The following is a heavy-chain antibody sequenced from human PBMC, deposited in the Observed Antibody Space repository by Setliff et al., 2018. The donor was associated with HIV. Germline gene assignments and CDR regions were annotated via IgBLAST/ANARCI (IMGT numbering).Heavy chain of an antibody. CDR1: GGSFSDYS. D-gene: IGHD1-1*01. Sequence: SETLSLTCAVSGGSFSDYSWTWLRQPPGKALEWIGRINDNGGANYNPSLTTRATISVATPKNQFFLELTSVTAADTAVYYCARGRYNGDSYSGGFYYFDHWGQGSLVTVS. V-gene: IGHV4-34*01. J-gene: IGHJ4*02. CDR3: ARGRYNGDSYSGGFYYFDH. CDR2: INDNGGA.